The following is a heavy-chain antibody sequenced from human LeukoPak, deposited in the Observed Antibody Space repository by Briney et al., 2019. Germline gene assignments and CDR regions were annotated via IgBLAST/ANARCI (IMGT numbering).Heavy chain of an antibody. CDR2: IASKTDGGTT. Sequence: PGGSLRLSCAASGLTFSSYAMSWVRQAPGKGLEWVGRIASKTDGGTTDYAAPVKGRFTISRDDSKNTLFLQMNSLKTEDTAVYYCTTGIRGDCGQGTLVTVSS. V-gene: IGHV3-15*04. CDR1: GLTFSSYA. CDR3: TTGIRGD. J-gene: IGHJ4*02.